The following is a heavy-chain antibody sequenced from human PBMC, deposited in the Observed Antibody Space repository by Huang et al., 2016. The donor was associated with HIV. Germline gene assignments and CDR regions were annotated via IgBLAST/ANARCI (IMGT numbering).Heavy chain of an antibody. CDR2: IMPRFGTR. V-gene: IGHV1-69*13. Sequence: QVQLVQSGAEVRKPGSSVKVSCRASGGSFNNFGINWGRQAPGQGLGGIGGIMPRFGTRNDAQRCKDRVTSTADETTGVVHLEVTSLRSDDTAVYFCAKRGGAWGSPYAFDLWGPGTMVTVSS. CDR3: AKRGGAWGSPYAFDL. J-gene: IGHJ3*01. CDR1: GGSFNNFG. D-gene: IGHD3-16*01.